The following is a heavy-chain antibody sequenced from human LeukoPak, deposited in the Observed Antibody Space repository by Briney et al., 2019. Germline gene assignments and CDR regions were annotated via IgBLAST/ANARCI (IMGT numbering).Heavy chain of an antibody. J-gene: IGHJ4*02. V-gene: IGHV3-21*01. CDR3: ARTGYDWKGPFDY. D-gene: IGHD5-12*01. CDR1: GFTFSSYR. Sequence: GGSLRLSCAASGFTFSSYRMNWVRQAPGKGLEWVSSISSSSSSYIFYADSVKGRFTISRDNAKNSLYLQMNSLRAEDTAVYYCARTGYDWKGPFDYWGQGTLVTVSS. CDR2: ISSSSSSYI.